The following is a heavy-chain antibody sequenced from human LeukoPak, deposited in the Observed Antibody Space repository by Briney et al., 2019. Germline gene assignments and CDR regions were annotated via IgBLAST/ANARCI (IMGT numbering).Heavy chain of an antibody. CDR2: MNPNSGNT. CDR1: GYTFTSYD. D-gene: IGHD5-18*01. Sequence: VASVKVSCKASGYTFTSYDINWVRQATGQGLEWMGWMNPNSGNTGYAQKFQGRVTMTRNTSISTAYMELSSLRSEDTAVYYCAREGYSYGYWFDPWGQGTLVTVSS. CDR3: AREGYSYGYWFDP. V-gene: IGHV1-8*01. J-gene: IGHJ5*02.